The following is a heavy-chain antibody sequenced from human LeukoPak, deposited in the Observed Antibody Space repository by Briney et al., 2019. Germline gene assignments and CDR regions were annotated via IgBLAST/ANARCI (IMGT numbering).Heavy chain of an antibody. CDR3: ATSGWVPYYYYGMDV. Sequence: GASVKVSCKASGYTFTSYAMHWVRQAPGQRLEWMGWINAGNGNTKYSQKFQGRVTMTEDTSTDTAYMELSSLRSEDTAVYYCATSGWVPYYYYGMDVWGQGTTVTVSS. CDR1: GYTFTSYA. CDR2: INAGNGNT. D-gene: IGHD1-26*01. J-gene: IGHJ6*02. V-gene: IGHV1-3*01.